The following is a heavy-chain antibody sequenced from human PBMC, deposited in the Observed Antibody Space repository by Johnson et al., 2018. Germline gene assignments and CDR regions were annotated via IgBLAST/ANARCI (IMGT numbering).Heavy chain of an antibody. J-gene: IGHJ1*01. Sequence: VQLVESGGGAVRXGGSLRLXCAASGFTFDDYGMSWVRQAPGKGLEWVPAINWNGGSTGYVASVKGRFTISRDNAKNSLYLQMNSLRAEDTAWYYCATGRYCSGGSCSDPGFFQHWGQGTLVTVSS. CDR3: ATGRYCSGGSCSDPGFFQH. V-gene: IGHV3-20*04. CDR2: INWNGGST. CDR1: GFTFDDYG. D-gene: IGHD2-15*01.